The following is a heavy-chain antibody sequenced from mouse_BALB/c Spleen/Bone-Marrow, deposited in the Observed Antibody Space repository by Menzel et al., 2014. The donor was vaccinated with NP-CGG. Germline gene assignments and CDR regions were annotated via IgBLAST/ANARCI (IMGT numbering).Heavy chain of an antibody. V-gene: IGHV3-2*02. CDR3: ARRGYYGTFLFAY. CDR1: GYSITSDSA. CDR2: ISYSGST. Sequence: VQLKQSGPGLVKPSQSLSLTCTVTGYSITSDSAWNWIRQFPENKLEWMAYISYSGSTTYNPSLKSRISITRDTSKNQFFLQLNSVTTEDTATYYCARRGYYGTFLFAYWGQGTLVTVSA. D-gene: IGHD2-1*01. J-gene: IGHJ3*01.